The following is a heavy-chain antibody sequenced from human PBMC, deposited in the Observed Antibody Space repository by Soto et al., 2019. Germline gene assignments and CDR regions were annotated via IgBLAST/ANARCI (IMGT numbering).Heavy chain of an antibody. V-gene: IGHV3-66*01. CDR3: ARDTHAKAMVRGVAFDY. CDR1: GFTVSSNY. D-gene: IGHD3-10*01. Sequence: PGGSLRLSCAASGFTVSSNYMSWVRQAPGKGLEWVSVIYSGGSTYYADSVKGRFTISRDNSKNTLYLQMNSLRAEDTAVYYCARDTHAKAMVRGVAFDYWGQGTLVTVSS. CDR2: IYSGGST. J-gene: IGHJ4*02.